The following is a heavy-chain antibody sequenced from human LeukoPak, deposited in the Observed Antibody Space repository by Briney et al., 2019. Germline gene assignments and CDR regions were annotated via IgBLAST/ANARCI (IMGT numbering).Heavy chain of an antibody. CDR1: GFTFSSYE. J-gene: IGHJ6*03. V-gene: IGHV3-30*02. D-gene: IGHD2-2*01. CDR3: AKDEVVPGYYYTDV. Sequence: GGSLRLSCAASGFTFSSYEMNWVRQAPGMGLEWVAFIRYDGGNTYYADSVKGRFTISRDNSKNTMYLQMNSLNAEDTAVYYCAKDEVVPGYYYTDVWGRGTTVTISS. CDR2: IRYDGGNT.